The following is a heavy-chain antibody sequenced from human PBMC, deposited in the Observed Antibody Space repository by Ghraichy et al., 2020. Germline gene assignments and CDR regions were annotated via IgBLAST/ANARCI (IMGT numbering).Heavy chain of an antibody. CDR2: IWYDGSNK. CDR3: ARGTGHNYGYPDY. J-gene: IGHJ4*02. D-gene: IGHD5-18*01. V-gene: IGHV3-33*01. CDR1: GFTFSSCG. Sequence: GGSLRLSCAASGFTFSSCGMHWVRQAPGKGLEWVAVIWYDGSNKYYADSVKGRFTISRDNSKNTLYLQMNSLRAEDTAVYYCARGTGHNYGYPDYWGQGTLVTVSS.